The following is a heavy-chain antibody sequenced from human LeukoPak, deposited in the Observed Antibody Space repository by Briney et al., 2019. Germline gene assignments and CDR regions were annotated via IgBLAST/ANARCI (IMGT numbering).Heavy chain of an antibody. D-gene: IGHD6-19*01. Sequence: KPSETLSLTCTVSGGSISSYYWSWIRQPPGKGLEWIGYIYYSGSTNYNPSLKSRVTISVDTSKNQFSLKLSSVTAADTAVYYCARVRRSEVAGLWLDYWGQGTLVTVSS. V-gene: IGHV4-59*01. J-gene: IGHJ4*02. CDR3: ARVRRSEVAGLWLDY. CDR1: GGSISSYY. CDR2: IYYSGST.